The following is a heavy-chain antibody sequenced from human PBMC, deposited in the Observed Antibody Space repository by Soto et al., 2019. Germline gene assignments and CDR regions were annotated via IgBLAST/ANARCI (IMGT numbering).Heavy chain of an antibody. CDR2: INPNSGGT. CDR1: GYTFTGYY. V-gene: IGHV1-2*02. Sequence: ASVKVSCKASGYTFTGYYMHWVRQAPGQGLEWMGWINPNSGGTNYAQKFQGRVTMTRDTSISTAYMELSRLRSDDTAVYYCARGRGQLVPSYYYGMDVWGQGTTVTVSS. D-gene: IGHD6-6*01. J-gene: IGHJ6*02. CDR3: ARGRGQLVPSYYYGMDV.